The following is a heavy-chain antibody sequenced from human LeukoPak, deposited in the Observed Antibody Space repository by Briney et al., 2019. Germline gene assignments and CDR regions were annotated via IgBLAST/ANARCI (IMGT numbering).Heavy chain of an antibody. V-gene: IGHV3-21*01. J-gene: IGHJ3*02. CDR1: GFTFSSYA. CDR3: ARDRPRRDPDAFDI. Sequence: PGGSLRLSCAASGFTFSSYAMSWVRQAPGKGLEWVSSISSSSSYIYYADSVKGRFTISRDNAKNSLYLQMNSLRAEDTAVYYCARDRPRRDPDAFDIWGQGTMVTVSS. CDR2: ISSSSSYI.